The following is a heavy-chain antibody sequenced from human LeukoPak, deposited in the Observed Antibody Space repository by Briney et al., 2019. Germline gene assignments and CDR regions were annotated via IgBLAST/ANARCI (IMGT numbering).Heavy chain of an antibody. J-gene: IGHJ4*02. CDR2: ISGSGGST. CDR3: ARGVVPAAWTFDY. D-gene: IGHD2-2*01. CDR1: GFTFDDYG. V-gene: IGHV3-23*01. Sequence: GGSLRLSCAASGFTFDDYGMSWVRQAPGKGLEWVSAISGSGGSTYYADSVKGRFTISRDNSKNTLYLQMNSLRAEDTAVYYCARGVVPAAWTFDYWGQGTLVTVSS.